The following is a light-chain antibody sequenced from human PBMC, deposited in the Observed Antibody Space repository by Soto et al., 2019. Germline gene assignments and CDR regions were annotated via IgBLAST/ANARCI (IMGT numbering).Light chain of an antibody. J-gene: IGLJ1*01. CDR1: SGSIASNY. Sequence: NFMLTQPHSVSESPGKTVTISCTRSSGSIASNYVQWYQQRPGSAPTTVIYEDNERPSGVPDRFSCSIDRSSNSSSLTISGLKTDDEADYYFQSYDSSSYVVVSGTKLTVL. CDR2: EDN. CDR3: QSYDSSSYV. V-gene: IGLV6-57*04.